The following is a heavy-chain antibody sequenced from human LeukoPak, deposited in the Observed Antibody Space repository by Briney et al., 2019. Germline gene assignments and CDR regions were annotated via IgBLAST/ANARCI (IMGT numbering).Heavy chain of an antibody. Sequence: ASETLSLTCAVYGGSFSGYYWSWIRQPPGKGLEWIGEINHSGSTNYNPSLKSRVTISVDTSKNQFSLKLSSVTATDTAVYYCARDRLGGFDNWGQGTLVTVSS. V-gene: IGHV4-34*01. CDR3: ARDRLGGFDN. D-gene: IGHD3-16*02. J-gene: IGHJ4*02. CDR2: INHSGST. CDR1: GGSFSGYY.